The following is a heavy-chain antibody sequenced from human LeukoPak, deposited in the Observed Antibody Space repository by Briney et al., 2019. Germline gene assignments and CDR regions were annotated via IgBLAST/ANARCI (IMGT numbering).Heavy chain of an antibody. D-gene: IGHD6-13*01. CDR2: ISSSSSYI. V-gene: IGHV3-21*01. CDR1: GFTFSSYS. Sequence: GGSLRLSWAVSGFTFSSYSMNWVRQAPGEGLEWVSSISSSSSYIYYADSVKGRFTITRDNAKNSLYLQMNSLRAEDTAVYYCARDRGSSQLDYWGQGTLVTVSS. CDR3: ARDRGSSQLDY. J-gene: IGHJ4*02.